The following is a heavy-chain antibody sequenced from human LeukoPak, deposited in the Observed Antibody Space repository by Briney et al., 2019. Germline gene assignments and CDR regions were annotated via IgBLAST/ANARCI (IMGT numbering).Heavy chain of an antibody. J-gene: IGHJ4*02. D-gene: IGHD2-2*02. CDR3: ARDWGYCSSTSCYSRYFDY. CDR2: INWNGGST. CDR1: GFTFDDYG. Sequence: PGGSLRLSCSASGFTFDDYGMSWVRHAPGKGLELVSGINWNGGSTVYADSVKGRFTISRDNAKNSLYLQMSSLRAEDTALYYCARDWGYCSSTSCYSRYFDYWGQGTLVTVSS. V-gene: IGHV3-20*04.